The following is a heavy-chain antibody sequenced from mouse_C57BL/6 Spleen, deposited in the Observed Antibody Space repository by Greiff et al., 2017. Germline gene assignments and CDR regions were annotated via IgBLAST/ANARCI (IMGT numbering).Heavy chain of an antibody. D-gene: IGHD2-3*01. CDR1: GFTFSDYY. Sequence: EVMLVESGGGLVQPGGSLKLSCAASGFTFSDYYMYWVRQTPEKRLEWVAYISNGGGSTYYPDTVKGRFTISRDNAKNTLYLQMSRLKSEDTAMYYCARHSQDGYLFWYFDVWGTGTTVTVSS. CDR2: ISNGGGST. J-gene: IGHJ1*03. V-gene: IGHV5-12*01. CDR3: ARHSQDGYLFWYFDV.